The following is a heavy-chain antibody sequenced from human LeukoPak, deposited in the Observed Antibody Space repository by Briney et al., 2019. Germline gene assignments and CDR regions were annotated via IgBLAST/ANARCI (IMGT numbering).Heavy chain of an antibody. J-gene: IGHJ4*02. CDR3: AVLYCSSTSCFDFDY. CDR2: INAGNGNT. V-gene: IGHV1-3*01. Sequence: GASVKVSCKASGYTFTSYAMHWVRQAPGQRLEWMGWINAGNGNTKYSQKFQGRVTITRDTSASIAYMELSSLRSDDTAVYYCAVLYCSSTSCFDFDYWGQGTLVTVSS. CDR1: GYTFTSYA. D-gene: IGHD2-2*01.